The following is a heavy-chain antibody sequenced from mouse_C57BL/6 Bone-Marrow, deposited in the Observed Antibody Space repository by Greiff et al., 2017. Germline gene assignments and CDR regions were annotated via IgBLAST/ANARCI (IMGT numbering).Heavy chain of an antibody. J-gene: IGHJ2*01. CDR3: ARGGLVYYGSSYDY. Sequence: EVKLQQSGPELVKPGASVKISCKASGYTFTDYYMNWVKQSHGKSLEWIGDINPNNGGTSYNQKFKGKATLTVDKSSSTAYMELRRLTSEDSAVYYCARGGLVYYGSSYDYWGQGTTLTVSS. V-gene: IGHV1-26*01. CDR2: INPNNGGT. D-gene: IGHD1-1*01. CDR1: GYTFTDYY.